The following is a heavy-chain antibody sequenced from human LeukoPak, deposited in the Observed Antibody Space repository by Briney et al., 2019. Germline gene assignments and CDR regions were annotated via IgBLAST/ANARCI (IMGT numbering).Heavy chain of an antibody. CDR1: GFTFSSYW. Sequence: GGSLRLSCAASGFTFSSYWMSWVRQAPGKGLEWVANIKQDGSEKYYVDSVKGRFTISRDNAKNSLYLQMNSLRAEDTAVYYCARGPDYGDPDWRFDPWGQGTLVTVSS. CDR2: IKQDGSEK. J-gene: IGHJ5*02. D-gene: IGHD4-17*01. CDR3: ARGPDYGDPDWRFDP. V-gene: IGHV3-7*01.